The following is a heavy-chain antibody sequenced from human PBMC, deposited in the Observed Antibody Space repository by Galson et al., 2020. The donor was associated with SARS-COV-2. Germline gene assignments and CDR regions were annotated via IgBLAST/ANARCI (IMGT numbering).Heavy chain of an antibody. Sequence: SGPTLVKPTQTLTLTCTFSGFSLSTSGVGVGWIRQPPGKALEWLALIYWDDDKRYSPSLKSRLTITKDTSKNQVVLTMTNMDPVDTATYYCARTQSQGTYSSSWYFDYWGQGTLVTVSS. CDR2: IYWDDDK. CDR1: GFSLSTSGVG. J-gene: IGHJ4*02. CDR3: ARTQSQGTYSSSWYFDY. V-gene: IGHV2-5*02. D-gene: IGHD6-13*01.